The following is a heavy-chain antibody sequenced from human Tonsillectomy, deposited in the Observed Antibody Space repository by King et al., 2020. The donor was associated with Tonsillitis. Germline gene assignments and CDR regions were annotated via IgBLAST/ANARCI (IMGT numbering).Heavy chain of an antibody. Sequence: QLVESGGGVVQPGRSLRLSCAASGFTFSSYAMHWVRQAPGKGREWVAVISYDGSNKYYADSVKGRFTISRDNSKNTLYLQMNSLRAEDTAVYYCASGVNYYYDSSGYYFGAFDIWGQGTMVTVSS. CDR1: GFTFSSYA. CDR2: ISYDGSNK. CDR3: ASGVNYYYDSSGYYFGAFDI. V-gene: IGHV3-30*04. J-gene: IGHJ3*02. D-gene: IGHD3-22*01.